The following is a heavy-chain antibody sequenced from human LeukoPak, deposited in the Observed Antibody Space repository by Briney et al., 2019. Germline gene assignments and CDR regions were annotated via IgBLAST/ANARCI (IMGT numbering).Heavy chain of an antibody. V-gene: IGHV3-7*01. CDR1: GFTFSSYW. CDR2: IKQDGSEK. Sequence: PGGSLRLSCAASGFTFSSYWMSWVRQAPGKGLEWVANIKQDGSEKYYVDSVKGRFTISRANAKNSLYLQMNSLRAEDTAVYYCARGTRRGYFDYRYYSMDVWGQGTTVTVSS. CDR3: ARGTRRGYFDYRYYSMDV. J-gene: IGHJ6*02. D-gene: IGHD3-9*01.